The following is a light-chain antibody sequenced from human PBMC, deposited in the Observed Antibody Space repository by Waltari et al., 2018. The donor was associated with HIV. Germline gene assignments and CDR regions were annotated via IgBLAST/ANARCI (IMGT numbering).Light chain of an antibody. Sequence: TQSPSLSASIRDRVTIYCQATEDVSTFVAWYQQKPGTAPKLLIYGASVLQGVVPSRFSGSGSGTDFAITIGCLQSDYLATYFCQQYSIFPLTFGPGT. V-gene: IGKV1D-8*01. J-gene: IGKJ2*01. CDR2: GAS. CDR1: EDVSTF. CDR3: QQYSIFPLT.